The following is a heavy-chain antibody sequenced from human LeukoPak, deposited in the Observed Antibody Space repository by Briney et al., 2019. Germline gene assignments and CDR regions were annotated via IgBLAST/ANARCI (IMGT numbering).Heavy chain of an antibody. V-gene: IGHV3-23*01. J-gene: IGHJ4*02. CDR1: GFTFSSYA. D-gene: IGHD7-27*01. CDR2: ISGSGGST. Sequence: GGSLRLSCAASGFTFSSYAMSWVRQAPGKGLEWVSAISGSGGSTYYADSVKGRFTISRDNSKNALYLQMNSLRAEDTAVYYCAKDSLGSTLPDYWGQGTLVTVSS. CDR3: AKDSLGSTLPDY.